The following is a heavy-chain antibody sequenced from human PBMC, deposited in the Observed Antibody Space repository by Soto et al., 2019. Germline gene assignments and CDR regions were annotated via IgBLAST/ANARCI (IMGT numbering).Heavy chain of an antibody. V-gene: IGHV3-33*01. J-gene: IGHJ6*02. CDR2: IWYDGSND. D-gene: IGHD1-26*01. CDR1: GFTFSNYG. Sequence: QVQLVESGGGVVQPGRSLRLSCAASGFTFSNYGMHWVRQAPGKGLEWVAIIWYDGSNDYYVDSVKGRFTISRDNTKHTLSLQMNSLRAEDTAVYYCARDRWEFQLFYYGLDVWGQGTTVT. CDR3: ARDRWEFQLFYYGLDV.